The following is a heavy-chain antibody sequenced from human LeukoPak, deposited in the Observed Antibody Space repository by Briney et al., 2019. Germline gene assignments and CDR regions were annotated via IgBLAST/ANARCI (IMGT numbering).Heavy chain of an antibody. D-gene: IGHD3-10*01. CDR1: GFTFSSYG. Sequence: GGTLRLSCAASGFTFSSYGMSWVRQAPGKGLEWVSAISGSGGSTYYADSVKGRFTISRDNSKNTLYLQMNSLRAEDTAVYYCAKADYYGSGRALDFDYWGQGTLVTVSS. CDR2: ISGSGGST. V-gene: IGHV3-23*01. CDR3: AKADYYGSGRALDFDY. J-gene: IGHJ4*02.